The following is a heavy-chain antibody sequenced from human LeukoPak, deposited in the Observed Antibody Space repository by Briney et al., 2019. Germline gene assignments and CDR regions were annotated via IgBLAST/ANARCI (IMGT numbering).Heavy chain of an antibody. V-gene: IGHV3-30*04. D-gene: IGHD3-10*01. Sequence: LPGGSLSLFYAASGFTFSSYAMHWVRQAPGKGLEWVAVISYDGSNKYYADSVKGRFTIPRDNSKNTLYLQMNSLRAEDTAVYYCARVEVREGYGSGNSYYYYGMDVWGKGTTVTVSS. CDR2: ISYDGSNK. CDR1: GFTFSSYA. CDR3: ARVEVREGYGSGNSYYYYGMDV. J-gene: IGHJ6*04.